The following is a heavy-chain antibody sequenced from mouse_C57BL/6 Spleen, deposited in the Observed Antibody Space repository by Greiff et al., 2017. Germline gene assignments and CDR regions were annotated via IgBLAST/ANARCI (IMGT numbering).Heavy chain of an antibody. CDR1: GFNIKDYY. D-gene: IGHD1-1*01. CDR3: ARGYYGSSTY. J-gene: IGHJ2*01. V-gene: IGHV1-50*01. CDR2: IDPSDSYT. Sequence: QVQLQQSGAELVRPGASVKLSCTASGFNIKDYYMHWVKQRPEQGLEWIGEIDPSDSYTNYNQKFKGKATLTVDTSSSTAYMQLSSLTSEDSAVYYCARGYYGSSTYWGQGTTLTVSS.